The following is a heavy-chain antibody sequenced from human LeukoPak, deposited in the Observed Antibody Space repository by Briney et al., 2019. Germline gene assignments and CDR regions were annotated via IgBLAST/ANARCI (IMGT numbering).Heavy chain of an antibody. CDR2: IYYSGST. CDR3: ATSYGSGTPVLDY. CDR1: GGSISSYY. V-gene: IGHV4-59*01. Sequence: SETLSLTCTVSGGSISSYYWSWIRQPPGKGLEWIGYIYYSGSTNYNPSLKGRVTISVDTSKNQFSLKLSSVTAADTAVYYCATSYGSGTPVLDYWGQGTLVTISS. D-gene: IGHD3-10*01. J-gene: IGHJ4*02.